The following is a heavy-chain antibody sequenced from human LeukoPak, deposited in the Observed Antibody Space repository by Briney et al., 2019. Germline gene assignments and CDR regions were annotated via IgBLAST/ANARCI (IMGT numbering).Heavy chain of an antibody. CDR2: ISYSGNT. V-gene: IGHV4-59*01. D-gene: IGHD3-10*01. CDR3: ARDDYRGVTNFDP. Sequence: SETLSLTCTVSGGSISPYFWSWIREPPGKGLEWIGYISYSGNTNYNPSLKSRVTISVDTAKNQVSLQLTSVTAVDTAVYYCARDDYRGVTNFDPWGQGTLVTVSS. J-gene: IGHJ5*02. CDR1: GGSISPYF.